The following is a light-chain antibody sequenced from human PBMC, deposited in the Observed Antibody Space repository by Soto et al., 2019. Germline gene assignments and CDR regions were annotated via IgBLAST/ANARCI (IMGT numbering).Light chain of an antibody. CDR3: QKYNSAPPFT. Sequence: DIQMTQSPSSLSASVGDRVTITCRASQDISNYLAWYQQKPGKIPKLLIYAASTLQSGVPSRFSGSGSGADFTLTISSLQPEDVATCYCQKYNSAPPFTFGPGTKVDIK. J-gene: IGKJ3*01. CDR2: AAS. V-gene: IGKV1-27*01. CDR1: QDISNY.